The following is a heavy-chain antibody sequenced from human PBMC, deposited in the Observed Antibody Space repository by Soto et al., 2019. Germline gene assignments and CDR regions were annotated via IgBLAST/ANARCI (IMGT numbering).Heavy chain of an antibody. D-gene: IGHD5-12*01. J-gene: IGHJ3*02. Sequence: ASVKVSCNASVYTFSNYDINWVRQATGQGLEWMGWLNPNTDKTGSAQKFQGRATMTRNTSISTAYLELSGLRSDDTAVYYCARGIKGLPPSAFDIWGQGTRVTVSS. V-gene: IGHV1-8*01. CDR1: VYTFSNYD. CDR2: LNPNTDKT. CDR3: ARGIKGLPPSAFDI.